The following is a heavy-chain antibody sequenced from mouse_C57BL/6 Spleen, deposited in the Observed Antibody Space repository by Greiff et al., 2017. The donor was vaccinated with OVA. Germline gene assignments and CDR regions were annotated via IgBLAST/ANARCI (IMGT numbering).Heavy chain of an antibody. Sequence: QVQLQQPGAELVKPGASVKMSCKASGYTFTSYWITWVKQRPGQGLEWIGDIYPGSGSTNYNEKFKSKATLTVDTSSSTAYMQLSSLTSEDSAVYYCARSNDGSSVYYAMDYWGQGTSVTVSS. CDR2: IYPGSGST. J-gene: IGHJ4*01. D-gene: IGHD1-1*01. V-gene: IGHV1-55*01. CDR1: GYTFTSYW. CDR3: ARSNDGSSVYYAMDY.